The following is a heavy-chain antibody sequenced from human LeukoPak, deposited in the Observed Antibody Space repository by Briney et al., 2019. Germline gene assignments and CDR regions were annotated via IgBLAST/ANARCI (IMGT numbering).Heavy chain of an antibody. Sequence: PGGSLRLSCEASGFTFSSYAMSRVRQAPGKGLEWVSVMTSSGGNTYYADSVKGRFTISRDNSKNTLYLQMNSLRAEDTAVYYCASYDSSGYYLYRYFRYWGQGTLVTVSS. V-gene: IGHV3-23*01. CDR3: ASYDSSGYYLYRYFRY. CDR2: MTSSGGNT. D-gene: IGHD3-22*01. CDR1: GFTFSSYA. J-gene: IGHJ4*02.